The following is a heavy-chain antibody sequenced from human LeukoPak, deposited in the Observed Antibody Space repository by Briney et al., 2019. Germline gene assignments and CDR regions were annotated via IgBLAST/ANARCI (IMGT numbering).Heavy chain of an antibody. CDR3: ARVWFGYFFQ. V-gene: IGHV3-53*01. Sequence: GGSLRLSCAASGFDVSFNYVGWVRQAPGKGLEWVSVIHTGGTTHYADSGKGRFTISKDNSNNTVSLQKNNVRAEDTANYYCARVWFGYFFQWGQGALVTVSS. J-gene: IGHJ4*02. CDR1: GFDVSFNY. CDR2: IHTGGTT. D-gene: IGHD3-10*01.